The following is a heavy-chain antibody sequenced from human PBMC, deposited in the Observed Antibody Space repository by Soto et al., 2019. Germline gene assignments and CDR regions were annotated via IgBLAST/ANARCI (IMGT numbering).Heavy chain of an antibody. CDR3: ARTPGIAAAGTRRYFDL. Sequence: QVQLQQWGAGLLKPSETLSLTCAVYGGSFSGYYWSWIRQPPGKGLEWIGEINHSGSTNYNPSLKSRVTISVDTSKNQFSLKLSSVTAADTAVYYCARTPGIAAAGTRRYFDLWGRGTLVTVSS. J-gene: IGHJ2*01. D-gene: IGHD6-13*01. V-gene: IGHV4-34*01. CDR2: INHSGST. CDR1: GGSFSGYY.